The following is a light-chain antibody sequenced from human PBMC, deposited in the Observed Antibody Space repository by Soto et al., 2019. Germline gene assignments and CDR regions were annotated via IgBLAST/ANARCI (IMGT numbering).Light chain of an antibody. Sequence: QSVVTQEPSVTVSPGGTVTLTCGSSTGAVTSNHHPYWFQQKAGQAPRTLIYDTSNKHSWTPARFSGSLLGDKAALTLSGAQPEDEAQYYCLLSYNAARVFGGGTKLTVL. J-gene: IGLJ2*01. CDR1: TGAVTSNHH. CDR2: DTS. V-gene: IGLV7-46*01. CDR3: LLSYNAARV.